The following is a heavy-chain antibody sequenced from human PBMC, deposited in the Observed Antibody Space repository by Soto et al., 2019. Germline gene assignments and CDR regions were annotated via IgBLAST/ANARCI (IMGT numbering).Heavy chain of an antibody. V-gene: IGHV3-30-3*01. CDR1: GFTFSSYA. Sequence: GGSLRLSCAASGFTFSSYAMHWVRQAPGKGLEWVAVISYDGSNKYYADSVKGRFTISRDNSKNTLYLQMNSLRAEDTAVYYCAREMIVVLGRAFDIWGQGTMVTVSS. CDR3: AREMIVVLGRAFDI. J-gene: IGHJ3*02. CDR2: ISYDGSNK. D-gene: IGHD3-22*01.